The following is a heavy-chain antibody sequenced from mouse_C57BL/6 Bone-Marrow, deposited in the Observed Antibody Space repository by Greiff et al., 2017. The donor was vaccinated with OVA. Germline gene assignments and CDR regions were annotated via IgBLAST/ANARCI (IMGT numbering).Heavy chain of an antibody. V-gene: IGHV1-55*01. D-gene: IGHD2-12*01. J-gene: IGHJ4*01. Sequence: QVQLQQPGAELVKPGASVKMSCKASGYTFTSYWITWVKQRPGQGLEWIGDIYPGSGSTNYNEKFKSKATLTVDTSSSTAYRQLSSLTSEDSAVYYGASGDTRAYAMDYWGQGTSVTVSS. CDR2: IYPGSGST. CDR1: GYTFTSYW. CDR3: ASGDTRAYAMDY.